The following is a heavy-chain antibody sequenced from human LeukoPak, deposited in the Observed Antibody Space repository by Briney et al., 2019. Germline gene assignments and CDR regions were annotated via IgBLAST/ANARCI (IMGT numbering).Heavy chain of an antibody. J-gene: IGHJ4*02. CDR2: MYPGGSDI. CDR1: GYSFSNYY. Sequence: GESLKISCKGSGYSFSNYYIDWVRQMPGKGLEWMGVMYPGGSDIRYSPSFQGQVTISADKSISTAYLQWSSLKASDTAMYYCARQLELRGPHFDYWGQGTLVTVSS. CDR3: ARQLELRGPHFDY. V-gene: IGHV5-51*01. D-gene: IGHD1-7*01.